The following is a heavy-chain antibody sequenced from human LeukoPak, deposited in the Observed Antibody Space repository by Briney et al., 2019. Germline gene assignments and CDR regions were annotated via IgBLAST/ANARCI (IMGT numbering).Heavy chain of an antibody. D-gene: IGHD2-2*01. CDR1: GGSFSGYY. CDR2: INHSGST. Sequence: SETLSLTCAVYGGSFSGYYWSWIRQPPGKGLEWIGEINHSGSTNYNPSLKGRVTISVDTSKNQFSLKLSSVTAADTAVYYCARANCSSTSCFDYWGQGTLVTVSS. CDR3: ARANCSSTSCFDY. J-gene: IGHJ4*02. V-gene: IGHV4-34*01.